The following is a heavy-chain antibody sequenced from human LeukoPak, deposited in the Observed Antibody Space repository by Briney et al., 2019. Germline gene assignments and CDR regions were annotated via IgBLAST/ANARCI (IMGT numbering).Heavy chain of an antibody. D-gene: IGHD6-13*01. J-gene: IGHJ5*02. Sequence: SGTLSLTCAVSGGSISSSNWWSWVRQPPGKGLEWIGEIYHSGSTNNNPSLKSRVTISVDKSKNQFSLKLSSVTAADTAVYYCARADSSSLNWFDPWGQGTLVTVSS. V-gene: IGHV4-4*02. CDR3: ARADSSSLNWFDP. CDR2: IYHSGST. CDR1: GGSISSSNW.